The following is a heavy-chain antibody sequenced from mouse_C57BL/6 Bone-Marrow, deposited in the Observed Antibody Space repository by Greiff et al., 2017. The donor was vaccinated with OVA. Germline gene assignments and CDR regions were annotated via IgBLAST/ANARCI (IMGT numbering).Heavy chain of an antibody. CDR1: GYAFSSSW. J-gene: IGHJ2*01. CDR2: IYPGDGDN. V-gene: IGHV1-82*01. Sequence: VQRVESGPELVKPGASVKISCKASGYAFSSSWMNWVKQRPGKGLERIGRIYPGDGDNNYNGQVKGKATLTADKSSSTAYMQLSSLAAEDSAVYFCARWWSLGYWGQGTTLTVSA. CDR3: ARWWSLGY. D-gene: IGHD1-1*02.